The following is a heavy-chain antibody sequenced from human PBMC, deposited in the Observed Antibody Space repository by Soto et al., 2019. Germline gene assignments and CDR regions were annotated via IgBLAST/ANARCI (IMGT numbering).Heavy chain of an antibody. J-gene: IGHJ6*02. V-gene: IGHV1-69*06. CDR2: LIPIYDEP. CDR3: ARVRDPHLDHYGLDV. Sequence: QVQLVQSGAEVKNPGSSVRVSCKTSGFTFNVYGIHWVRQAPGQGLEWMGGLIPIYDEPNYAQKFQSRVTITADKSTTTVYLELSSLRSEDTAVYFCARVRDPHLDHYGLDVWGQGTPVTVSS. CDR1: GFTFNVYG.